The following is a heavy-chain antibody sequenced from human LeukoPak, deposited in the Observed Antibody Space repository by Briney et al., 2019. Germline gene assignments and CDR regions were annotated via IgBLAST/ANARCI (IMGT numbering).Heavy chain of an antibody. J-gene: IGHJ4*02. CDR3: ARRVGIAAPFDY. Sequence: SETLSLTCAVSGGSISSYYWSWIRQPPGKGLEWIGYIYYSGSTNYNPSLKSRVTISVDTSKNQFSLKLSSVTAADTAVYYCARRVGIAAPFDYWGQGTLVTVSS. CDR2: IYYSGST. CDR1: GGSISSYY. V-gene: IGHV4-59*08. D-gene: IGHD6-13*01.